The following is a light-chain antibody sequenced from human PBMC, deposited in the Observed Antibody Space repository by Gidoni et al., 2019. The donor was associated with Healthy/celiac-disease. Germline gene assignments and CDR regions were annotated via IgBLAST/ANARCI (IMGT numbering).Light chain of an antibody. CDR2: GAS. CDR1: QSLGTF. V-gene: IGKV3-11*01. CDR3: QQRGRWPLT. J-gene: IGKJ4*01. Sequence: EIVLTQSPATLSLSPGERATLSGRASQSLGTFLVWYQHKPGQAPRLLIYGASTRSTGVPARFSGAGSGTDFTLTIASLEPEDFAIYYCQQRGRWPLTFGGGTRVEI.